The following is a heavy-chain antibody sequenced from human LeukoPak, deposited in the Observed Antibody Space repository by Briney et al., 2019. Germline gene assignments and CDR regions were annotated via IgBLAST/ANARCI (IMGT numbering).Heavy chain of an antibody. J-gene: IGHJ4*02. D-gene: IGHD4-23*01. CDR1: GFTFSSYG. CDR2: ISYDGSNK. V-gene: IGHV3-30*18. CDR3: AKALDGDYGGNSGPFDY. Sequence: GRSLRLSCAASGFTFSSYGMHWVRRAPGKGLEWVAVISYDGSNKYYADSVKGRFTISRDNSKNTLYLQMNSLRAEDTAVYYCAKALDGDYGGNSGPFDYWGQGTLVTVSS.